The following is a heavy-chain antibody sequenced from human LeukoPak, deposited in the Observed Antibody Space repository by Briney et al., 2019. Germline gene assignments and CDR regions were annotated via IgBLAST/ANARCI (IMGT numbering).Heavy chain of an antibody. V-gene: IGHV4-34*01. CDR1: GGSFSGYY. J-gene: IGHJ5*02. CDR2: INHSGST. D-gene: IGHD3-10*01. Sequence: NPSETLSLTCAVYGGSFSGYYWSWIRQPPGKGLEWIGEINHSGSTNYNPSLKSRVTISVDTSKNQFSLKLSSVTAADTAVYYCASFMVRGVKIENWLDPWGQGTLVTVSS. CDR3: ASFMVRGVKIENWLDP.